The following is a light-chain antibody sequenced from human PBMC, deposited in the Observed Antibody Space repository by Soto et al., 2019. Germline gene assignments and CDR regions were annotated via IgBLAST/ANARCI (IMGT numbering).Light chain of an antibody. Sequence: IQMTQSPSSLSASVGDRVIITCRASQGIRNLLVWYQQKPEKSPKSLIYGTFNLESGVQSRFSGSGSGAYDTLNISSLQPEDFATYYSKPYDIYSITFVQGTRRE. V-gene: IGKV1D-16*01. CDR1: QGIRNL. J-gene: IGKJ5*01. CDR2: GTF. CDR3: KPYDIYSIT.